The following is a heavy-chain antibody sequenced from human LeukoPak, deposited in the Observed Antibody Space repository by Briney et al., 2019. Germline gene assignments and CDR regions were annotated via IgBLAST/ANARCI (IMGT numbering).Heavy chain of an antibody. CDR1: GYSISSGYY. CDR3: ARSRRQANFMDV. V-gene: IGHV4-38-2*02. CDR2: IYHSGST. D-gene: IGHD6-25*01. Sequence: SETLSLTCTVSGYSISSGYYWGWIRQPPGKGLEWIGSIYHSGSTNYNPSLKSRVTISADTSKNQFSLKLSSVTAADTAVYYCARSRRQANFMDVWGKGTTVTISS. J-gene: IGHJ6*03.